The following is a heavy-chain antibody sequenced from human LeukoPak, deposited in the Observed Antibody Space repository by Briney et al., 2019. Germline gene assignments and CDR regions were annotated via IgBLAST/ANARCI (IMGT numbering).Heavy chain of an antibody. CDR1: GFTFCSYS. CDR3: APKASFDY. CDR2: ISSSSSYI. V-gene: IGHV3-21*01. Sequence: GGSLRLSCAASGFTFCSYSMNWVRQAPGKGLEWVSSISSSSSYIYYADSVKGRFTISRGNAKNSLYLQMNSLRAEDTAVYYCAPKASFDYWGQGTLVTVSS. J-gene: IGHJ4*02.